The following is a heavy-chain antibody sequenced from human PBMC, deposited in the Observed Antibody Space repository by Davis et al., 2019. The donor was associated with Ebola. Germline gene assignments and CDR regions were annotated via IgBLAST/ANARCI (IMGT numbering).Heavy chain of an antibody. CDR2: VSSSGST. CDR3: ARLITDTRGWNFYGMDV. D-gene: IGHD6-19*01. J-gene: IGHJ6*04. Sequence: MPSETLSLTCTVSGGSISGSGYYWGWIRQPPGKGLEWIGSVSSSGSTYYNPSLKSRVTISVDTSKNQFSLKLRSVTAADTAVYYCARLITDTRGWNFYGMDVWGKGTTVSVSS. V-gene: IGHV4-39*07. CDR1: GGSISGSGYY.